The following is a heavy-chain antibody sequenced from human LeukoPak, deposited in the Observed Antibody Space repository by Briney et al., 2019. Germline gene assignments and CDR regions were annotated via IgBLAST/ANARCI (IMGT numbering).Heavy chain of an antibody. CDR1: GFTFDDYA. CDR3: AETRNSFYYYVMDV. Sequence: GGSLRLSCAASGFTFDDYAMHWVRQAPGKGLEWVSLISGDGGSTYYADSVKGRFTISGDNSKNSLYLQINSLKTEDTALYYCAETRNSFYYYVMDVWGKGTTVTVSS. CDR2: ISGDGGST. D-gene: IGHD1-14*01. J-gene: IGHJ6*04. V-gene: IGHV3-43*02.